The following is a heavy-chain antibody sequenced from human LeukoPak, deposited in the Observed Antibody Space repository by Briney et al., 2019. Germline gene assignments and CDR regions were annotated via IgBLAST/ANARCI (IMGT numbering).Heavy chain of an antibody. Sequence: SETLSLTCAVYGGSFSGYYWSWIRQPPGKGLEWIGDFSHSGRTSYNPSLKSRVTISVDTSKNQFSLKLNSVTAADTAVYYCTRGLYTSSSGGYYYFFMDVWGKGTTVTVSS. J-gene: IGHJ6*03. CDR1: GGSFSGYY. V-gene: IGHV4-34*01. D-gene: IGHD6-6*01. CDR3: TRGLYTSSSGGYYYFFMDV. CDR2: FSHSGRT.